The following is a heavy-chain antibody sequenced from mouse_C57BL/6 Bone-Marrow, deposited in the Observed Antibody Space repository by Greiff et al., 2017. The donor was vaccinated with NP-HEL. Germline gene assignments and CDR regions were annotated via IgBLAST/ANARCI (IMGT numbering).Heavy chain of an antibody. CDR1: GYSFTGYY. CDR3: AVSTMVRAWFAY. J-gene: IGHJ3*01. Sequence: VQLQQPGPELVKPGASVKISCKASGYSFTGYYMNWVKQSPEKSLEWIGEINPSTGGTTYNQKFKAKATLTVDKSSSTAYMQLKSLTSEDSAVYSCAVSTMVRAWFAYWGQGTLVTVSA. CDR2: INPSTGGT. D-gene: IGHD2-2*01. V-gene: IGHV1-42*01.